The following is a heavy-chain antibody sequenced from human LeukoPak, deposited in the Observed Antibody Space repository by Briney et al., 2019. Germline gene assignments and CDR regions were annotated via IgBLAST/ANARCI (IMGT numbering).Heavy chain of an antibody. V-gene: IGHV4-59*01. CDR1: GGSISSYY. CDR3: ARDQARVTGTSAFDP. D-gene: IGHD6-19*01. J-gene: IGHJ5*02. CDR2: IYYSGST. Sequence: SETLSLTCTVSGGSISSYYWSWIRQPPGKGLEWIGYIYYSGSTNYNPSLKSRVTISVDTSKNQFSLKLSSVTAADTAVYYCARDQARVTGTSAFDPWGQGTLVTVSS.